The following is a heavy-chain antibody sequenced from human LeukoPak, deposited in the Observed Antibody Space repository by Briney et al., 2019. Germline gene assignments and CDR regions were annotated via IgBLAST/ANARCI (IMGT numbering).Heavy chain of an antibody. J-gene: IGHJ3*01. CDR2: FDPEDGET. CDR3: ATVDSLLPFPYSGSL. D-gene: IGHD1-26*01. CDR1: GYTLTELS. Sequence: ASVKVSCKVSGYTLTELSMHWVRQAPGKGLEWVGGFDPEDGETIYAQKFQGRVTMTEDTSTDTAYMELSSLRSEDTAVYYCATVDSLLPFPYSGSLWGQGTMVTVSS. V-gene: IGHV1-24*01.